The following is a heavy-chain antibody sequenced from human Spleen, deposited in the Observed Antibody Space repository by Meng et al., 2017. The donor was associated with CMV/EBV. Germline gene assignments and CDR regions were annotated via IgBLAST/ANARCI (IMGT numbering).Heavy chain of an antibody. CDR2: ISSSGSAI. Sequence: LSLTCAASGFTFSSYEMNWVRQAPGRGLEWISYISSSGSAIYYAGAVKGRFTISRDDAKNSLYLQMNSLRAEDTAIYYCARGYDYPSPLDYWGQGALVTVSS. CDR1: GFTFSSYE. J-gene: IGHJ4*02. D-gene: IGHD5-12*01. V-gene: IGHV3-48*03. CDR3: ARGYDYPSPLDY.